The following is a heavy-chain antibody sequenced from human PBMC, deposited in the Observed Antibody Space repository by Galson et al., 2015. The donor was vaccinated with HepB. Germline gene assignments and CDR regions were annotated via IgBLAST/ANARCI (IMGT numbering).Heavy chain of an antibody. Sequence: CAISGDSVSSNMAFWNWIRQSPSRGLEWLGKTYYRSKWYSDFALSVKSRISINPDTSKNQFSLRLDSVTPEDTAVYFCARESYSTSWTFDYWGQGSLVTISS. CDR1: GDSVSSNMAF. D-gene: IGHD2-2*01. V-gene: IGHV6-1*01. CDR3: ARESYSTSWTFDY. J-gene: IGHJ4*02. CDR2: TYYRSKWYS.